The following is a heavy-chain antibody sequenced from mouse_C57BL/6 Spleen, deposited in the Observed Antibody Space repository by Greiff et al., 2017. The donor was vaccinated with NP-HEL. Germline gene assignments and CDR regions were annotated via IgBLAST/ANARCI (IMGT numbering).Heavy chain of an antibody. J-gene: IGHJ1*03. CDR2: IYPRDGST. Sequence: LQESDAELVKPGASVKISCKVSGYTFTDHTIHWMKQRPEQGLEWIGYIYPRDGSTKYNEKFKGKATLTADKSSSTAYMQLNSLTSEDSAVYFCARNHGSSYGYFDVWGTGTTVTVSS. V-gene: IGHV1-78*01. D-gene: IGHD1-1*01. CDR1: GYTFTDHT. CDR3: ARNHGSSYGYFDV.